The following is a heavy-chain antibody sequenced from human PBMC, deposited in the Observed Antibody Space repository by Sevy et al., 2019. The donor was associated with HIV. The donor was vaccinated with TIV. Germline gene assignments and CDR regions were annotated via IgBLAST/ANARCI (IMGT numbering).Heavy chain of an antibody. D-gene: IGHD3-22*01. CDR1: GGSISSGDYY. V-gene: IGHV4-30-4*01. CDR2: VYYSGST. CDR3: ARVNSNGYYNFDY. J-gene: IGHJ4*02. Sequence: SETLSLTCTVSGGSISSGDYYWSWIRQPPGKGLEWIGYVYYSGSTYYNPSLKSRVTISVDTSKIQLSLKLSSVTAADTAVYYCARVNSNGYYNFDYWGQGTLVTVSS.